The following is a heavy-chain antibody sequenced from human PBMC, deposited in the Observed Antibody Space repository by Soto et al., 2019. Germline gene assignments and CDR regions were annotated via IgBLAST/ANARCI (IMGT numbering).Heavy chain of an antibody. D-gene: IGHD2-8*02. CDR3: ARVACTGGRCYYDY. CDR2: MNPNSGTT. Sequence: QVQLVQSGAEVKKPGASVKVSCKASGYTFTSYDFNWVRQATGQGLEWLGWMNPNSGTTGYAQRCQGRVTMTRDTAISTAYMELNSLRSEDAAMYYCARVACTGGRCYYDYWGQGTLVTVSS. J-gene: IGHJ4*02. CDR1: GYTFTSYD. V-gene: IGHV1-8*01.